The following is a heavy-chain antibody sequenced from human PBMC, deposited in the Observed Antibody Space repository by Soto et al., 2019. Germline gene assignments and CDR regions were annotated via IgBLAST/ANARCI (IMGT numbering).Heavy chain of an antibody. Sequence: SVKGSCKASGGTFSSYTISWVRLAPGQGLEWMGRIIPILGIANYAQKFQGRVTITTDKSTSTAYMDLRSLRSEDTAIYYCAIDFSIGSAHTVGGYWAQGTQVTVSS. CDR3: AIDFSIGSAHTVGGY. D-gene: IGHD2-15*01. CDR2: IIPILGIA. CDR1: GGTFSSYT. J-gene: IGHJ1*01. V-gene: IGHV1-69*04.